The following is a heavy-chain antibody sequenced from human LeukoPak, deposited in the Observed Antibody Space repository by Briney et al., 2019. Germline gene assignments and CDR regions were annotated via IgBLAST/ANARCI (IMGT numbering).Heavy chain of an antibody. V-gene: IGHV4-59*08. CDR2: IFSSGST. Sequence: SENLSLTCTVSSGSMSSYYWSWIRQPPGKGLEWIAYIFSSGSTNYNPSLKSRITISVDTSKNQVSLKLSSVTAADTAVYYCARHPPRDSSGNDAFDMWGQGTMVTVSS. CDR1: SGSMSSYY. CDR3: ARHPPRDSSGNDAFDM. D-gene: IGHD3-22*01. J-gene: IGHJ3*02.